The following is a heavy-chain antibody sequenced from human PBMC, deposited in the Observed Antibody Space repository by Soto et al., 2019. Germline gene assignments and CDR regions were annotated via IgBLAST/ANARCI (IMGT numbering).Heavy chain of an antibody. Sequence: QVQLQESGPGLVKPSGTLSLTCAVSSDSINSNYWWSWVRQSPGKGLEWIGEIYRSGSTNYNLSLKSRVTISIDNSKNQFSLKLSSVTAADTAVYYCARGGLAESWFDSWGQGALVTVSS. CDR2: IYRSGST. CDR3: ARGGLAESWFDS. J-gene: IGHJ5*01. V-gene: IGHV4-4*02. D-gene: IGHD2-21*01. CDR1: SDSINSNYW.